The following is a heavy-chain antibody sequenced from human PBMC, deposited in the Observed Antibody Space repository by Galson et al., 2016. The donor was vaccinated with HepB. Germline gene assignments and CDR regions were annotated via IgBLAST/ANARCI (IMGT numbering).Heavy chain of an antibody. CDR2: IYSGGRT. CDR1: GFTFSSNY. Sequence: SLRLSCADSGFTFSSNYMSWVRQAPGKGLEWVSVIYSGGRTYYADPVKGRFTISRDNHKNTLYLQMHSLRPEDTAVYYCARFKYDFWSGPDYYYYMDGWGKGTTVTVSS. J-gene: IGHJ6*03. CDR3: ARFKYDFWSGPDYYYYMDG. V-gene: IGHV3-53*01. D-gene: IGHD3-3*01.